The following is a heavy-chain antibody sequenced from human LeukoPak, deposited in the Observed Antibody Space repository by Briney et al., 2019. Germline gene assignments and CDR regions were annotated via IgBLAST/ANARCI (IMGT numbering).Heavy chain of an antibody. J-gene: IGHJ4*02. V-gene: IGHV4-59*01. Sequence: SETLSLTCTVSGGSISSYYWSWIRQPPGKGLEWIGYIYYSGSTNYNPSLKSRVTISVDTSKNQFSLKLSSVTAADTAVYYCAAEGITGTSRDYWGQGTLVTVSS. CDR2: IYYSGST. D-gene: IGHD1-7*01. CDR1: GGSISSYY. CDR3: AAEGITGTSRDY.